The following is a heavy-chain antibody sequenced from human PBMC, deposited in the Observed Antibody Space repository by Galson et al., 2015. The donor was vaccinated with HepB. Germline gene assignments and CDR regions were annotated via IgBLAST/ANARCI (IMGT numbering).Heavy chain of an antibody. CDR1: GFTFSSYA. CDR2: ISSNGGGT. J-gene: IGHJ4*02. Sequence: SLRLSCAASGFTFSSYAMHWVRQAPGKGLEYVSAISSNGGGTYYADSVKGRFTISRDNSKNTLYLQMSSLRAEDTAVYYCVKSHARAGAFDYWGQGTLVTVSS. D-gene: IGHD3-10*01. CDR3: VKSHARAGAFDY. V-gene: IGHV3-64D*06.